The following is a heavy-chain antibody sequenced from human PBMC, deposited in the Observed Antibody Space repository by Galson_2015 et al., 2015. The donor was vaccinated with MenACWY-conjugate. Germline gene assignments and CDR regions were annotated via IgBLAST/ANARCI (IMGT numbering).Heavy chain of an antibody. CDR3: ARGVSCSGGSCYYGMDV. D-gene: IGHD2-15*01. CDR1: GFTFSDYY. CDR2: ISGSSVYT. Sequence: SLRLSCAASGFTFSDYYMSWIRQAPGKGLEWVSYISGSSVYTNYADSVKGRLTISRDNAKNSLYLQMNSLRAEDTAVYYCARGVSCSGGSCYYGMDVWGQGTTVTVSS. J-gene: IGHJ6*02. V-gene: IGHV3-11*05.